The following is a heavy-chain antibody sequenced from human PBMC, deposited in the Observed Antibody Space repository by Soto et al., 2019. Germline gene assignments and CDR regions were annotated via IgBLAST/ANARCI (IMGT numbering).Heavy chain of an antibody. Sequence: EVQLVETGGGLIQPGGSLRLSCAASGFTVSSNYMSWVRQAPGKGLEWVSVIYSGGSTYYADSVKGRFTISRDNSKNTLYLQMNSLRAEDTAVYYGARDRGGSPPNYYYYGMDVWGQGTTVTVSS. D-gene: IGHD2-15*01. CDR1: GFTVSSNY. V-gene: IGHV3-53*02. CDR2: IYSGGST. J-gene: IGHJ6*02. CDR3: ARDRGGSPPNYYYYGMDV.